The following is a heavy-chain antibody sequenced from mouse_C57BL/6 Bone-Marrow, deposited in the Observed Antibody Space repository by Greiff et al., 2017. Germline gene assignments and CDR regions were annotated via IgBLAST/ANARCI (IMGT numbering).Heavy chain of an antibody. D-gene: IGHD1-1*01. CDR3: ERYYGSLNNYAMDY. CDR1: GYSFTDYN. J-gene: IGHJ4*01. CDR2: INPNYGTT. Sequence: EVQLQQSGPELVKPGASVKISCKASGYSFTDYNMNWVKQSNGKSLEWIGVINPNYGTTSYNQKFKGKATLTVDQSSSTAYMQLNSLTSEDSAVYYCERYYGSLNNYAMDYWGQGTSATVS. V-gene: IGHV1-39*01.